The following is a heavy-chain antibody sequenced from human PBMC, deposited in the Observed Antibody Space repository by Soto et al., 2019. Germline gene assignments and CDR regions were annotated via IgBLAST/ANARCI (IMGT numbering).Heavy chain of an antibody. CDR3: ARSGYYDSSGYSYFNGMDG. D-gene: IGHD3-22*01. CDR1: GGSINSYY. V-gene: IGHV4-59*01. CDR2: IGNSGST. Sequence: PSETLSLTCTVSGGSINSYYWSWIRQPPGKGLEWIAYIGNSGSTNYNPSLKSRVTISVDTSKNQFSLKLSSVTDADKAVYYCARSGYYDSSGYSYFNGMDGWGQGTTGSV. J-gene: IGHJ6*02.